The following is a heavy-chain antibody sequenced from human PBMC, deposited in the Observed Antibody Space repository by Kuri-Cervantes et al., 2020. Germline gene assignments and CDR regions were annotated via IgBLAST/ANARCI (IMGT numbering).Heavy chain of an antibody. CDR1: GFTFSSYS. CDR2: ISSSSSYI. D-gene: IGHD3-10*01. Sequence: GGSLRFSCAASGFTFSSYSMNWVRQAPGKGLEWVSSISSSSSYIYYADSVKGRFTISRDNAKNSLYLQMNSLRAEDTAVYYCARDLSGSYYYYYYYGMDVWGQGTTVTVSS. CDR3: ARDLSGSYYYYYYYGMDV. V-gene: IGHV3-21*01. J-gene: IGHJ6*02.